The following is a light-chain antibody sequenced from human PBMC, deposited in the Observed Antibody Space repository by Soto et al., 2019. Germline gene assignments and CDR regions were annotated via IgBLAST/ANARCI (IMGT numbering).Light chain of an antibody. CDR3: QSYDSSLSGYV. V-gene: IGLV1-40*01. CDR1: GSNIGAGYD. J-gene: IGLJ1*01. CDR2: DNS. Sequence: QSVLRQPPSVSGAPGQRVTISCTGSGSNIGAGYDVYWYQQLPGTAPKLLIYDNSNRPSGVPDRLSGSKSGTSASLAITGLQAEDEADYYCQSYDSSLSGYVFGTGTKVTVL.